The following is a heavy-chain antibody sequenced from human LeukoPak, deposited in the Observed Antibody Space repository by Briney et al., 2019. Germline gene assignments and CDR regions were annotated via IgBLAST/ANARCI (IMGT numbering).Heavy chain of an antibody. D-gene: IGHD2-2*01. V-gene: IGHV4-38-2*02. CDR2: VYHSASP. Sequence: XTXXGYSXXSGYFWGWIRPRPGKGLEWIGIVYHSASPYYKPSLERGLTISVDKSKNQFSLNLSSVTAADTAVYYCARSTVVPAAPFDYWGQGTLVTVSS. CDR3: ARSTVVPAAPFDY. J-gene: IGHJ4*02. CDR1: GYSXXSGYF.